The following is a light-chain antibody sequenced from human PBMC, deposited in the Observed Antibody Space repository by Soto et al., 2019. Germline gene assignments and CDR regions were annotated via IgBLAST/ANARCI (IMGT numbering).Light chain of an antibody. Sequence: QSMLTETPPASGSPCSSVTISCTGTSNDVGGYNYVSWYQQHPGKAPKLMIYEVNKRPSGVPDRFSGSKSGNTASLTVSGLQAEDEADYYCSSFAVSNSFVFGTGTKVTVL. J-gene: IGLJ1*01. CDR1: SNDVGGYNY. V-gene: IGLV2-8*01. CDR3: SSFAVSNSFV. CDR2: EVN.